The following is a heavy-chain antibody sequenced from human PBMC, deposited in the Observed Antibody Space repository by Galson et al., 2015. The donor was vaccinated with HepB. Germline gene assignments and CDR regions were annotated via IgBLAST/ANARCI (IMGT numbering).Heavy chain of an antibody. CDR3: ARVTSTHNFGRSRYSFYYYGMDV. Sequence: SVKVFCKASGYTFTNYAINWVRQAPGQGLEWMGWINTNTGEPTYAQAFTGRFVFSLDTSVTTAHLQISSLKPEDTAVYYCARVTSTHNFGRSRYSFYYYGMDVWGQGTTVTVPS. CDR2: INTNTGEP. V-gene: IGHV7-4-1*02. J-gene: IGHJ6*02. CDR1: GYTFTNYA. D-gene: IGHD1-20*01.